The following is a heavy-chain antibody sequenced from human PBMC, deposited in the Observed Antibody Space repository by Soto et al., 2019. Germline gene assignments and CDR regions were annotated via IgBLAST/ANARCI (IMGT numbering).Heavy chain of an antibody. CDR3: AHRRVDDYTYFDY. D-gene: IGHD4-4*01. J-gene: IGHJ4*02. CDR2: IYWDDDK. CDR1: GFSITTSGVG. V-gene: IGHV2-5*02. Sequence: QITLKESGPTLVKPTQTLTLTCTFSGFSITTSGVGVGWSRQPPGKAVEWLALIYWDDDKRYSPSLKNRLTSTQDTSRDQVVLTMTNIDPGDTATYYFAHRRVDDYTYFDYWGQGSLVTVSS.